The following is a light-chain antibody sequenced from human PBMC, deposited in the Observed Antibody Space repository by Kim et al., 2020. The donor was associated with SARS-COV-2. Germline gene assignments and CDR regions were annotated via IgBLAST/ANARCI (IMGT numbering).Light chain of an antibody. CDR3: AAWDDSVSGYV. Sequence: ELTQPPSASGTPGQRVTISCSGSSSNIGSNYVYWCQQLPWTAPRLLIYRSNQRPSGVPDRFSASKSGTSASLAISGLRSEDDADYYCAAWDDSVSGYVFGTGTKVTVL. CDR2: RSN. CDR1: SSNIGSNY. V-gene: IGLV1-47*02. J-gene: IGLJ1*01.